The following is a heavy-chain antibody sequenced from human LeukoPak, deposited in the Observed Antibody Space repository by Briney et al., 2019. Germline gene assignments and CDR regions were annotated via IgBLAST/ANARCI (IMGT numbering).Heavy chain of an antibody. Sequence: SETLSLTCTVSGGSISSYYWSWIRQPPGKGLEWIGYIYYSGSTNYNPSLKSRVTISVDTSKNQFSLKLSSVTAADTAVYYCAREISTVTTSWFDPWGQGTLVTVSS. J-gene: IGHJ5*02. CDR1: GGSISSYY. CDR3: AREISTVTTSWFDP. D-gene: IGHD4-11*01. CDR2: IYYSGST. V-gene: IGHV4-59*01.